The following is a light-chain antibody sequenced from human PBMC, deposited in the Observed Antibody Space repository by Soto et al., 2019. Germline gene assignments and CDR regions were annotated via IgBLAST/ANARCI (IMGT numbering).Light chain of an antibody. J-gene: IGKJ2*01. V-gene: IGKV1-39*01. CDR3: QQSYSTPRT. CDR1: QSISSY. Sequence: DIQMTQSPSSLFSSVGEKVTITCRASQSISSYLNWYQQKPGKAPKLLIYAASSLQSGVPSRFSGSGSGTDFTLTISSLQPEDFATYYCQQSYSTPRTFGQGTKVDIK. CDR2: AAS.